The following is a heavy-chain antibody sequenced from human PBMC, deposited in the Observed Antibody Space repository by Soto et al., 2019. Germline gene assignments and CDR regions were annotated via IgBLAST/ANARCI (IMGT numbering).Heavy chain of an antibody. D-gene: IGHD2-2*01. CDR3: AKSSSTFGIHYNWFDP. Sequence: GGSLRLSCAASGFTFSSYAMSWVRQAPGKGLEWVSAISGSGGSTYYADSVKGRFTISRDNSKNTLYLQMNSLRAEDTAVYYCAKSSSTFGIHYNWFDPWGQGTLVTVSS. CDR1: GFTFSSYA. CDR2: ISGSGGST. V-gene: IGHV3-23*01. J-gene: IGHJ5*02.